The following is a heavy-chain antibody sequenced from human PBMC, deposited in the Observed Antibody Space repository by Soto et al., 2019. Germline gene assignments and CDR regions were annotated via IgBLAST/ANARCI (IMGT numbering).Heavy chain of an antibody. CDR2: ISYEGSNT. D-gene: IGHD1-1*01. V-gene: IGHV3-30-3*01. Sequence: GGSLRLSCVASGFTFDTYGIHWVRQAPGKGLQWVALISYEGSNTYYADSVRGRFTISRDNSKNALYLQMNTLSPEDTGVYYCARVTPGNNLYYFSGLDFWGQGTSVTVSS. J-gene: IGHJ6*02. CDR3: ARVTPGNNLYYFSGLDF. CDR1: GFTFDTYG.